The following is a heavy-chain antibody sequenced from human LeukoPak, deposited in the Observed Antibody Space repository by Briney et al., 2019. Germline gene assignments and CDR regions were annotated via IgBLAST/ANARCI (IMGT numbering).Heavy chain of an antibody. CDR1: GGSFSGCH. Sequence: KTSETLSLTCAVYGGSFSGCHWTWIRQSPGKGLEWIGDINPSGSTYYNPSLKSRLTISVDTSKNQFSLKLRSVTAADTAVYYCARGRHDITMIVVVMTSVSYYLDVWGKGTTVTVS. J-gene: IGHJ6*03. CDR3: ARGRHDITMIVVVMTSVSYYLDV. V-gene: IGHV4-34*01. D-gene: IGHD3-22*01. CDR2: INPSGST.